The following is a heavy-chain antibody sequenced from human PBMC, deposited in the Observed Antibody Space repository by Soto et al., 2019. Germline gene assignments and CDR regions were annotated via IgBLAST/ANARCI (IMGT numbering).Heavy chain of an antibody. CDR3: ARESGGATATLDYYFFYMDV. V-gene: IGHV1-2*04. J-gene: IGHJ6*03. CDR2: INPNGGVT. Sequence: QVQLVQSGAEVKKPGASVTVSCRSSGDTFNDYYIHWVRQAPGQGLEWMGWINPNGGVTKYAQKCQGWVSMTRDTSIRTVYMQLSRLRSDDTAVYYWARESGGATATLDYYFFYMDVWGTGTTVTVSS. D-gene: IGHD5-12*01. CDR1: GDTFNDYY.